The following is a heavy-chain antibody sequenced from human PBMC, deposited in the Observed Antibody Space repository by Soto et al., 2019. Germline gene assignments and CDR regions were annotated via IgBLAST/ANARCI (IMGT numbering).Heavy chain of an antibody. CDR1: GYTLTELS. CDR3: ATWGYCSGGSCYYYYYYGMDV. V-gene: IGHV1-24*01. J-gene: IGHJ6*02. CDR2: FDPEDGET. Sequence: ASVKVSCKVSGYTLTELSMHWVRQAPGKGLEWMGGFDPEDGETIYAQKFQGRVTMTEDTSTDTAYIELSSLRSEDTAVYYCATWGYCSGGSCYYYYYYGMDVWGQGTTVTVSS. D-gene: IGHD2-15*01.